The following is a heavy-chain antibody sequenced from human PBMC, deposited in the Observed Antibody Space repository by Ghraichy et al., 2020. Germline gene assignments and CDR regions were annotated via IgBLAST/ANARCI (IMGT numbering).Heavy chain of an antibody. Sequence: GGSLRLSCAASGFTFSSYSMNWVRQAPGKGLEWVSSISSSSSYIYYADSVKGRFTISRDNAKNSLYLQMNSLRAEDTAVYYCARGTPVGDWFDPWGQGTLVTVSS. CDR2: ISSSSSYI. V-gene: IGHV3-21*01. CDR3: ARGTPVGDWFDP. J-gene: IGHJ5*02. D-gene: IGHD3-16*01. CDR1: GFTFSSYS.